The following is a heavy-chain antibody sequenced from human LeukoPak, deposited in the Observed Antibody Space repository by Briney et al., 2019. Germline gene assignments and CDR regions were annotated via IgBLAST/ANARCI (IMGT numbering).Heavy chain of an antibody. J-gene: IGHJ6*02. V-gene: IGHV1-2*04. CDR1: GYTFTGYY. CDR3: ARSMRAYHYDSSDYYPQDYNFYPQDYNFGMEV. CDR2: INPNSGGT. D-gene: IGHD3-22*01. Sequence: ASVKVSCKASGYTFTGYYMHWVRQAPGQGLEWMGWINPNSGGTNYAQKFQGWVTMTRDTSISTAYMELSSLRSEDTAVYYCARSMRAYHYDSSDYYPQDYNFYPQDYNFGMEVWGQGTTVTVSS.